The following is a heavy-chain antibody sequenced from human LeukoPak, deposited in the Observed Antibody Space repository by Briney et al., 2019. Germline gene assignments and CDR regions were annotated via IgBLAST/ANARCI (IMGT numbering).Heavy chain of an antibody. CDR1: GFTFSDYY. CDR2: ISESGDGT. Sequence: GGSLRLSCAASGFTFSDYYMSWIRQAPGKGLEWVSAISESGDGTYYADSMKGRYTISRDNAKNTLYLQINTLRAEDTAIYYCAKDIAQGYTLGSIEQDYWGQGTLVTVSS. J-gene: IGHJ4*02. D-gene: IGHD5-18*01. CDR3: AKDIAQGYTLGSIEQDY. V-gene: IGHV3-23*01.